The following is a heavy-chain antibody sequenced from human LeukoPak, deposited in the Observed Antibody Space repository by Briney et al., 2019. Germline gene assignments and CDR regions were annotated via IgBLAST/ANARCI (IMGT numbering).Heavy chain of an antibody. Sequence: PSETLSLTCTVSGGSISSYYWSWIRQPPGKGLEWIGYIYYSGSTNYNPSLKSRVTISVDTSKNQFSLKLSSVTAADTAVYYCARAPRSWGSYYWYFDYWGQGTLVTVSS. V-gene: IGHV4-59*01. D-gene: IGHD1-26*01. CDR3: ARAPRSWGSYYWYFDY. CDR2: IYYSGST. J-gene: IGHJ4*02. CDR1: GGSISSYY.